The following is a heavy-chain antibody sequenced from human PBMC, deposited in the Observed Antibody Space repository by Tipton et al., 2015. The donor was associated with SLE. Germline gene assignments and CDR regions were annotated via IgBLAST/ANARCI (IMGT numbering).Heavy chain of an antibody. D-gene: IGHD3-3*02. CDR3: ARDVLAVGMDV. CDR1: GGSISSSSYY. J-gene: IGHJ6*02. CDR2: IYYSGST. Sequence: LRLSCTVSGGSISSSSYYWGWIRQPPGKGLEWIGSIYYSGSTNYNPSLKSRVTISVDTSKNQFSLKLSSVTAADTAVYYCARDVLAVGMDVWGQGTTVTVSS. V-gene: IGHV4-39*07.